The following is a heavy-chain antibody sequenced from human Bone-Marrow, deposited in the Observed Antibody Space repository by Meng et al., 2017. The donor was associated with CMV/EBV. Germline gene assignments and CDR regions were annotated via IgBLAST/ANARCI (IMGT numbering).Heavy chain of an antibody. D-gene: IGHD2-15*01. CDR3: ARVRDCSGGSCYSVGWFDP. J-gene: IGHJ5*02. V-gene: IGHV1-2*02. CDR2: INPNSGGT. CDR1: GGTFSSYA. Sequence: ASVKVSCKASGGTFSSYAISWVRQAPGQGLEWMGWINPNSGGTNYAQKFQGRVTMTRDTSISTAYMELSRLRSDDTAVYYCARVRDCSGGSCYSVGWFDPWGQGTLVTVSS.